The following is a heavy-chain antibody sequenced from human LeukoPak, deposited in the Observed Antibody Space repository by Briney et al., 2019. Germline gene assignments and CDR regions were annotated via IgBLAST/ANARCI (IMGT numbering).Heavy chain of an antibody. CDR3: ASVLPNYYGMDV. D-gene: IGHD2-15*01. CDR1: GGSFSSYY. V-gene: IGHV4-59*08. Sequence: SETLSLTCAVYGGSFSSYYWSWIRQPPGKGLEWIGYIYYSGSTNYNPSLKSRVTISVDTSKSQFSLKLSSVTAADTAVYYCASVLPNYYGMDVWGQGTTVTVSS. CDR2: IYYSGST. J-gene: IGHJ6*02.